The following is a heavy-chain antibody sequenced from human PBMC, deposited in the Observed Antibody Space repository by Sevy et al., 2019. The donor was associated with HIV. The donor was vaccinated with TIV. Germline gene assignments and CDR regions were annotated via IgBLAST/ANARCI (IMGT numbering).Heavy chain of an antibody. Sequence: ASVKVSCKASGGTFSSYGISWVRQAPGQGLEWMGGIIPILGTGNYAQTFQGRVTITADESTKTAYMELSSLRSDDTAVYYCARGGGNGWYYFDYWGQETLVTVSS. CDR3: ARGGGNGWYYFDY. V-gene: IGHV1-69*13. J-gene: IGHJ4*02. D-gene: IGHD6-19*01. CDR1: GGTFSSYG. CDR2: IIPILGTG.